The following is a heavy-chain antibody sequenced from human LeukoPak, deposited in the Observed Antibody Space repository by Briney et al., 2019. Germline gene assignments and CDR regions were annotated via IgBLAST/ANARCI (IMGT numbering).Heavy chain of an antibody. Sequence: SVQFSCQASGGTFSSYAISWVRQAPGQGLEWMGGIIPIFGTANYAQKFQGRVTITADESTSTAYMELSSLRSEDTAVYYCASSARSRIDYWGQGTLVTVSS. V-gene: IGHV1-69*13. CDR3: ASSARSRIDY. D-gene: IGHD2-2*01. J-gene: IGHJ4*02. CDR1: GGTFSSYA. CDR2: IIPIFGTA.